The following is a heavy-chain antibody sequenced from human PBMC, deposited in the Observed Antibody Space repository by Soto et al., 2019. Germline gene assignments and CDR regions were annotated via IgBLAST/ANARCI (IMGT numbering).Heavy chain of an antibody. CDR3: ARARQYCSSSSCYLDP. CDR2: IHHSGST. CDR1: GDSISSANW. J-gene: IGHJ5*02. Sequence: PSETLSLTCAVSGDSISSANWCNCVRQAPGKGLEWIGEIHHSGSTNYNPSLKSRVTISVDKSKNQVSLKVNSVTAADTAVYYCARARQYCSSSSCYLDPWGQGTLVTVSS. D-gene: IGHD2-2*01. V-gene: IGHV4-4*02.